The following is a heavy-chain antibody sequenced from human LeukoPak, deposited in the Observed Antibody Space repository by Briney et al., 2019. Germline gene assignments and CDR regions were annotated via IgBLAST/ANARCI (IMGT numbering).Heavy chain of an antibody. CDR2: IYYSGST. V-gene: IGHV4-59*01. Sequence: SETLSLTCTVSGGSINSYYWSWLRQPPGKGLEWIGYIYYSGSTNYNPSLKSRVTISVDTSKNQFSLKLSSVTAADTAVYYCARGSGPTYGMDVWGHGTTVTVFS. D-gene: IGHD1-1*01. CDR1: GGSINSYY. CDR3: ARGSGPTYGMDV. J-gene: IGHJ6*02.